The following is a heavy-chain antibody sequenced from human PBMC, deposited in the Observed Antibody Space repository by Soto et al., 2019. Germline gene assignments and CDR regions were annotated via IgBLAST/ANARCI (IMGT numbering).Heavy chain of an antibody. J-gene: IGHJ6*02. V-gene: IGHV3-30*18. CDR2: ISYDGSNK. D-gene: IGHD3-10*01. CDR1: GFTFSSYG. Sequence: GGSLRLSCAASGFTFSSYGMHWVRQAPGKGLEWVAVISYDGSNKYYADSVKGRLTISRDNSKNTLYLQMNSLRAEDTAVYYCAKDREGPYGSGSSSMDVWGQGTTVTVSS. CDR3: AKDREGPYGSGSSSMDV.